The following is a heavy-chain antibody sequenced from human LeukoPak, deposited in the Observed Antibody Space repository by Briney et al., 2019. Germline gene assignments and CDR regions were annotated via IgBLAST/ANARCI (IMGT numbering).Heavy chain of an antibody. CDR1: GFTFTVAW. D-gene: IGHD6-13*01. CDR2: IKSKTDVAPI. J-gene: IGHJ4*02. Sequence: GGSLRLSCAASGFTFTVAWMSWVRQAPGKGLEWLGRIKSKTDVAPIDYAAPVKGRFTISRDDSKNTVYLQMNTVKTEDTAVYYCVWSSSWEKRYYSDYWGQGTLVTVSS. V-gene: IGHV3-15*05. CDR3: VWSSSWEKRYYSDY.